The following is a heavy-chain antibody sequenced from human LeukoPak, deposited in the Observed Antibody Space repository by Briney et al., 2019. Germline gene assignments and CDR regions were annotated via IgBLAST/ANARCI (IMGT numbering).Heavy chain of an antibody. V-gene: IGHV4-39*07. Sequence: SETLSLTCTVSGGSISSSSYYWGWIRQPPGKGLEWIGSIYYSGSTYYNPSLKSRVTISVDTSKNQFSPKLSSVTAADTAVYYCARDPSLNYFDYWGQGTLVTVSS. CDR1: GGSISSSSYY. CDR2: IYYSGST. J-gene: IGHJ4*02. CDR3: ARDPSLNYFDY. D-gene: IGHD3-16*01.